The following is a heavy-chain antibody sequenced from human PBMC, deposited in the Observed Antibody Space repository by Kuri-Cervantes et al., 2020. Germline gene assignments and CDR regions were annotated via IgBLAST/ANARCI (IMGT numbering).Heavy chain of an antibody. J-gene: IGHJ4*02. V-gene: IGHV3-30-3*01. CDR1: GFTFSDAW. CDR3: ARGRPGGY. D-gene: IGHD1-14*01. CDR2: ISYDGSNK. Sequence: GESLKISCVASGFTFSDAWMNWVRQAPGKGLEWVAVISYDGSNKYYADSVKGRFTISRDNSKNTLYLQMNSLRAEDTAVYYCARGRPGGYWGQGTLVTVSS.